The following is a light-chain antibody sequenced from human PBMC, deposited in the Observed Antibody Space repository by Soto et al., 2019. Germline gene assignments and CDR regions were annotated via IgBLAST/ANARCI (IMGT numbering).Light chain of an antibody. CDR3: QQYNNWWT. V-gene: IGKV3-15*01. CDR2: AAS. J-gene: IGKJ1*01. CDR1: QSLRSN. Sequence: IVMTQSPATLSVSPGERATLSCRASQSLRSNLAWYQQKPGQAPRLLIYAASTRATGIPGRFSGSGSGTEFTLTISSLQSEDFAVYYCQQYNNWWTFGQGTKVEIK.